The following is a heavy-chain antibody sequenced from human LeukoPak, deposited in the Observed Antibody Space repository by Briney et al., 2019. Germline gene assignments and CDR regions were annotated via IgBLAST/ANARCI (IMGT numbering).Heavy chain of an antibody. CDR3: ARGSPYSSGWEGYYYYYMDV. J-gene: IGHJ6*03. Sequence: PGGSLRLSCAASGFTFSSYEMNWVRQAPGKGLEWVSYISSIGSTIYYADSVKGRFIISRDNAKNSLYLQMNSLRAEDTAVYYCARGSPYSSGWEGYYYYYMDVWGKGTTVTVSS. D-gene: IGHD3-22*01. CDR2: ISSIGSTI. CDR1: GFTFSSYE. V-gene: IGHV3-48*03.